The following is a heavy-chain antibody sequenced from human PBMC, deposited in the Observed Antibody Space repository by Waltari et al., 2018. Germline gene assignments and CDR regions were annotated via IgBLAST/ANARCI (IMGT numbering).Heavy chain of an antibody. CDR2: ITTSGNTR. J-gene: IGHJ4*02. CDR1: GFTFGGRD. CDR3: ASGWYYFGS. V-gene: IGHV3-48*03. Sequence: DVQLVESGGGLVQPGGSLRLSCAASGFTFGGRDMYWVRQAPGQWLEWISYITTSGNTRYYAESVKGRCTISRDNGENSVYLQMNSLRAEDTAVYYCASGWYYFGSWGQGTLVTVSS. D-gene: IGHD6-19*01.